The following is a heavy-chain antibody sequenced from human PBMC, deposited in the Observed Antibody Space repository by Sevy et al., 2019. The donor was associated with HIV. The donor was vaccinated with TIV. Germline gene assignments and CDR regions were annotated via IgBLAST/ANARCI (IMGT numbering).Heavy chain of an antibody. Sequence: GGSLRLSCAASGFTIRTYNMNWVSQAPGKGLEWVSSISSSSTYIYYADSVKGRFTIPRDNAKNSLYLQMSSLRAEDTAVYYCARDLVIPATTDYFYYGMDVWGQGTTVTVSS. CDR1: GFTIRTYN. D-gene: IGHD2-15*01. CDR2: ISSSSTYI. CDR3: ARDLVIPATTDYFYYGMDV. J-gene: IGHJ6*02. V-gene: IGHV3-21*01.